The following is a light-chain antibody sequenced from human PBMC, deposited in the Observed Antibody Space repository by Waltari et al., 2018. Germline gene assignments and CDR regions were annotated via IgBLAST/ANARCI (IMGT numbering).Light chain of an antibody. Sequence: QVALAPARPVSGSPGPSVTIPCTGTSNYVGGYNQCSWYQQHPGKAPQLMIYDVSKRPSGVPDRFSGSKSGNTASLTISGLQAEDEADYYCCSYAGSYTFVVFGGGTKLTVL. CDR1: SNYVGGYNQ. CDR3: CSYAGSYTFVV. CDR2: DVS. J-gene: IGLJ2*01. V-gene: IGLV2-11*02.